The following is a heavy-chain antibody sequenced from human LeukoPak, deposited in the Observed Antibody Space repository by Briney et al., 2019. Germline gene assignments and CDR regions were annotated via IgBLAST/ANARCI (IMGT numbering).Heavy chain of an antibody. CDR2: IYHSGST. CDR1: GGSISSGGYY. Sequence: SETLSLTRTVSGGSISSGGYYWSWIRQPPGKGLEWTGYIYHSGSTYYNPSLKSRVTTSVDRSKNQFSLKLSSVTAADTAVYYCASGSSGYCFFDYWGQGTLVTVSS. CDR3: ASGSSGYCFFDY. V-gene: IGHV4-30-2*01. J-gene: IGHJ4*02. D-gene: IGHD3-22*01.